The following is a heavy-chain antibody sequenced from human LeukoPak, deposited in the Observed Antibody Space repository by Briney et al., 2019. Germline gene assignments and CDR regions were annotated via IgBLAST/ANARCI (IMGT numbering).Heavy chain of an antibody. V-gene: IGHV3-7*01. CDR3: ARDRFGDKVTLMDV. J-gene: IGHJ6*04. CDR2: IKQDGSEK. Sequence: GGSLRLSCAASGFTFSSYWMSWVRQAPGKGLEWVANIKQDGSEKYYVDSVKGRFTISRDNAKNSLYLQMNSLRAEDTAVYYCARDRFGDKVTLMDVWGKGTTVTVSS. CDR1: GFTFSSYW. D-gene: IGHD3-10*01.